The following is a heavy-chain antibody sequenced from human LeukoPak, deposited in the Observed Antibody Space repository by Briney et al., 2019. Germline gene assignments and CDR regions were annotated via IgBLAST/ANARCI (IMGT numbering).Heavy chain of an antibody. V-gene: IGHV3-30*19. J-gene: IGHJ6*02. D-gene: IGHD3-3*01. Sequence: GGSLRLSCAASGFTFSSYGIHWVRQAPGKGLEWVAVISYVETSKYYADSVKGRFTISRDNSKNMVYLQMNSLRAEDTAVYYCAREIGDYDFWSGTRGNGMDVWGQGTTVTVSS. CDR2: ISYVETSK. CDR3: AREIGDYDFWSGTRGNGMDV. CDR1: GFTFSSYG.